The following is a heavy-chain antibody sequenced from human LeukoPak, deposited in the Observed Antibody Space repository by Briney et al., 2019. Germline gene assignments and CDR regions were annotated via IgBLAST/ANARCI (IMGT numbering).Heavy chain of an antibody. J-gene: IGHJ4*02. CDR3: ARALVGAATLSY. CDR1: GYSFTTYW. D-gene: IGHD1-26*01. CDR2: IYPGDSDT. V-gene: IGHV5-51*01. Sequence: PGESLKISCKGSGYSFTTYWIAWVRQMPGKGLEWMGVIYPGDSDTRYSPSFQGQVTLSADKSISTAYLQWSSLKASDTAIYYCARALVGAATLSYWGQGILVTVSS.